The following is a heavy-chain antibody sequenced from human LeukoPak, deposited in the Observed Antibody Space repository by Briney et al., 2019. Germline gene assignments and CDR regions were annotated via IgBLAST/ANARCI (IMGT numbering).Heavy chain of an antibody. CDR3: TRLASRGVIDY. Sequence: GGSLRLSCAASGFTFSSYAMSWVRQAPGKGLEWVSTISGTGGSTYYADSVKGQFTISRDNSKNTLYLQMNSLKTEDTAVYYCTRLASRGVIDYWGQGTLVTVSS. J-gene: IGHJ4*02. D-gene: IGHD3-10*01. V-gene: IGHV3-23*01. CDR2: ISGTGGST. CDR1: GFTFSSYA.